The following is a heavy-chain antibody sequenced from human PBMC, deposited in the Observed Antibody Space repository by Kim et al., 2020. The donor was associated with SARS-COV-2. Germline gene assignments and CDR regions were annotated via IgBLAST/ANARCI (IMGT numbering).Heavy chain of an antibody. CDR2: IWYDGSNK. J-gene: IGHJ6*02. V-gene: IGHV3-33*01. Sequence: GGSLRLSCAASGFTFSSYGMHWVRQAPGKGLEWVAVIWYDGSNKYYADSVKGRFTISRDNSKNTLYLQMNSLRAEDTAVYYCARDGYCSGGSCYSGVSYYYGMDVWGQGTTVTVSS. CDR3: ARDGYCSGGSCYSGVSYYYGMDV. D-gene: IGHD2-15*01. CDR1: GFTFSSYG.